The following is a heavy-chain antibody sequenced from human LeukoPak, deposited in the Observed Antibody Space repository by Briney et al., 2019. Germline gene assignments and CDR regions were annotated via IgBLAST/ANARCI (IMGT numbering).Heavy chain of an antibody. Sequence: GGSLRLSCAASGSTFSSYWMHWVRQAPGKGLVWVSRIDGDGSTTRYADSVKGRFTISRDNAKNTLYLQMNSLTAEDTAVYYCASPSLGINAFDIWGQGTRVTVSS. V-gene: IGHV3-74*01. D-gene: IGHD7-27*01. CDR2: IDGDGSTT. J-gene: IGHJ3*02. CDR1: GSTFSSYW. CDR3: ASPSLGINAFDI.